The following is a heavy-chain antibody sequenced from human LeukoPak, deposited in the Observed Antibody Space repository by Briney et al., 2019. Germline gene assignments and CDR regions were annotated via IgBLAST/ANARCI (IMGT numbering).Heavy chain of an antibody. D-gene: IGHD3-16*01. CDR1: GSTFSSYA. Sequence: GSLRLSCAASGSTFSSYAMSWVRQAPGKGLEWVSAISGSGGSTYYADSVKGRFTISRDNSKNTLYLQMNSLRAEDTAVYYCAKGAETYYDYVWGSRDGGYFDYWGQGTLVTVSS. CDR2: ISGSGGST. J-gene: IGHJ4*02. V-gene: IGHV3-23*01. CDR3: AKGAETYYDYVWGSRDGGYFDY.